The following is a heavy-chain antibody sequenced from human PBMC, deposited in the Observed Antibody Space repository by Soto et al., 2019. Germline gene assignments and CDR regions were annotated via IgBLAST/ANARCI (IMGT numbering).Heavy chain of an antibody. J-gene: IGHJ4*02. Sequence: EVQLLDAGGGLAHPGGSLRLSCGVSGFTFSSHAMSWVRQAPGKGLECVSGISGSGGTTFYADSVKGRFTISRDNSKKTLYLQMNSLRAEDTAVYFCAKRQGIGAAAKNFDFWGQGARVTVSS. D-gene: IGHD6-13*01. CDR1: GFTFSSHA. CDR3: AKRQGIGAAAKNFDF. V-gene: IGHV3-23*01. CDR2: ISGSGGTT.